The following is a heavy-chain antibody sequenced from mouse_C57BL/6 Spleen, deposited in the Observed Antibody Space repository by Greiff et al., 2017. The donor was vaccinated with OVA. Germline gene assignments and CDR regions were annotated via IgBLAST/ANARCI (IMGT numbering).Heavy chain of an antibody. CDR3: AREGYYGSTLWHFDV. CDR2: INPSNGGT. Sequence: QVQLQQPGTELVKPGASVKLSCKASGYTFTSYWMHWVKQRPGQGLEWIGNINPSNGGTNYNEKFKSKATLTVDKSSSTAYMQLSSLTSEDSAVYYCAREGYYGSTLWHFDVWGTGTTVTVSS. CDR1: GYTFTSYW. D-gene: IGHD1-1*01. V-gene: IGHV1-53*01. J-gene: IGHJ1*03.